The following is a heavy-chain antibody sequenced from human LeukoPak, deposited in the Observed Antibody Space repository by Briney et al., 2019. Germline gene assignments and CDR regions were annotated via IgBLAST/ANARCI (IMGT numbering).Heavy chain of an antibody. Sequence: ASVKVSCKASGYTFTDYGISWVRQAPGQGLEWMGWISAYNGNTNYAQKLQGRVTMTTDTSTSTAYMELRSLRSDDTAVYYCTKVGYSSSWYTRGSWFDPWGQGTLVTVSS. V-gene: IGHV1-18*01. CDR1: GYTFTDYG. J-gene: IGHJ5*02. CDR2: ISAYNGNT. CDR3: TKVGYSSSWYTRGSWFDP. D-gene: IGHD6-13*01.